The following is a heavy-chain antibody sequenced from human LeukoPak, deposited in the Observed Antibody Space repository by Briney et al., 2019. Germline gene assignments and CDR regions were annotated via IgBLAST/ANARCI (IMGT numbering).Heavy chain of an antibody. Sequence: GGSLRLSCAASGFTFSSYAMQWVRQAPGKGLEYVSAISSNGGSTYYANSVKGRFTISRDNSKNTLYLQMGSLRAEDMAVYYCARDSLVGANDYWGQGTLVTVSS. CDR1: GFTFSSYA. V-gene: IGHV3-64*01. CDR3: ARDSLVGANDY. J-gene: IGHJ4*02. CDR2: ISSNGGST. D-gene: IGHD1-26*01.